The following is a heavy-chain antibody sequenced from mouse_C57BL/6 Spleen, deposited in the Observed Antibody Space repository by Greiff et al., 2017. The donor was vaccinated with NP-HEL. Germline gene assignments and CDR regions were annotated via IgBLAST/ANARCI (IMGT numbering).Heavy chain of an antibody. CDR1: GYSFTGYY. CDR3: ARSPYYGSSLYYFDY. J-gene: IGHJ2*01. V-gene: IGHV1-42*01. CDR2: INPSTGGT. Sequence: EVQLQQSGPELVKPGASVKISCKASGYSFTGYYMNWVKQSPEKSLEWIGEINPSTGGTTYNQKFKAKATLTVDKSSSTAYMQLKSLTSEDSAVYYCARSPYYGSSLYYFDYWGQGTTLTVSS. D-gene: IGHD1-1*01.